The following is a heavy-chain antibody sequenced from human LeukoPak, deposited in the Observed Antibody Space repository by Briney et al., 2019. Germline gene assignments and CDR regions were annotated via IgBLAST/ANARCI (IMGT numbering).Heavy chain of an antibody. Sequence: GASVKVSFKASGGTFSSYAISWVRQAPGQGLEWMGGIIPIFGTANYAQKFQGRVTITADEPTSTAYMELSSLRSEDTAVYYCARGGIAAAGSFDYWGQGTLVTVSS. V-gene: IGHV1-69*13. CDR2: IIPIFGTA. J-gene: IGHJ4*02. CDR1: GGTFSSYA. D-gene: IGHD6-13*01. CDR3: ARGGIAAAGSFDY.